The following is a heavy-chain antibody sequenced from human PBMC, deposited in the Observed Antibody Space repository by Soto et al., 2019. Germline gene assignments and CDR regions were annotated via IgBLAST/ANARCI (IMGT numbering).Heavy chain of an antibody. CDR2: INAGNDNT. CDR3: ASGFPLRFDP. J-gene: IGHJ5*02. CDR1: GYTFSSYA. D-gene: IGHD3-16*02. V-gene: IGHV1-3*05. Sequence: QVQLVQSGAEEKKPGASVKVSCKASGYTFSSYAMHWVRQAPGQRLEWMGWINAGNDNTKYSQKLQGRVNITRDTSASTADMELSSLRSEDTAVYSYASGFPLRFDPWGQGTLVTVSS.